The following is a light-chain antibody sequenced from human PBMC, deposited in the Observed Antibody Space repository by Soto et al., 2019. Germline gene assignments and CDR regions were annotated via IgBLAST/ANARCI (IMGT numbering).Light chain of an antibody. CDR2: EGS. J-gene: IGLJ1*01. CDR1: SSDVGSYNL. V-gene: IGLV2-14*02. CDR3: CSYTSSTTDV. Sequence: QSALTQPASVSGSPGQSITISCTGTSSDVGSYNLVSWYQHHPGKAPKLMIYEGSKRPSGVSNRFSGSKSANTASLTISGLQAEDEADYYCCSYTSSTTDVFGTGTKLTVL.